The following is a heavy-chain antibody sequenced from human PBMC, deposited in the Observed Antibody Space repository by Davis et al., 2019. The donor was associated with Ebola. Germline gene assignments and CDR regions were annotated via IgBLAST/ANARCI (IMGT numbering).Heavy chain of an antibody. CDR1: GFTFDDYA. Sequence: PGGSLRLSCAASGFTFDDYAMHWVRQAPGKGLEWVSGISWNSGSIGYADSVKGRFTISRDNSKNTLYLQMNSLRAEDTAVYYCARGPSLQLFDYWGQGTLVTVSS. J-gene: IGHJ4*02. CDR3: ARGPSLQLFDY. D-gene: IGHD4-11*01. CDR2: ISWNSGSI. V-gene: IGHV3-9*01.